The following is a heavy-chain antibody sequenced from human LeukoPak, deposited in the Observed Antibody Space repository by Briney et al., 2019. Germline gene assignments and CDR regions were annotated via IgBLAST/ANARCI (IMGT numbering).Heavy chain of an antibody. J-gene: IGHJ3*02. D-gene: IGHD6-13*01. CDR3: AKASIAAAGTDMGDAFDI. Sequence: PGRALRLSCAASGFTFDDYAMHWVRQAPGKGLEWVSGISWNSGSIGYADSVKGRFTISRDNAKNSLYLQMNSLRAEDTALYYCAKASIAAAGTDMGDAFDIWGQGTMVTVSS. CDR2: ISWNSGSI. CDR1: GFTFDDYA. V-gene: IGHV3-9*01.